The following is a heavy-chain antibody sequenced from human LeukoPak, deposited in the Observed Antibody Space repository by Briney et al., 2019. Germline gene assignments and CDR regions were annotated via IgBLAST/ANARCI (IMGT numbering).Heavy chain of an antibody. J-gene: IGHJ6*04. D-gene: IGHD3-10*02. V-gene: IGHV3-20*04. CDR1: GFTFDDYG. Sequence: GGSLRLSCAASGFTFDDYGMSWGRQAPGKGLEWVSGINWNGGSTGYADSVKGRFTISRDNAKNSLYLQMNSLRAEDTAVYYCAELGITMIGGVWGKGTTVTISS. CDR3: AELGITMIGGV. CDR2: INWNGGST.